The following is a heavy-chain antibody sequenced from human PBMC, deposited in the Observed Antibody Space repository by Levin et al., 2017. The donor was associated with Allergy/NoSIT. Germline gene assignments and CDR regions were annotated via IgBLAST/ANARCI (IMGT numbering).Heavy chain of an antibody. CDR1: GGTFNKNA. V-gene: IGHV1-69*01. J-gene: IGHJ6*02. CDR3: ARDHYDDDYFYYGLNV. Sequence: PGESLKISCKASGGTFNKNAFTWVRQAPGQGLEWMGEIIPMFGTPTYAPTFKGRISITADESTSTVYMELSRLRSDDTALYYCARDHYDDDYFYYGLNVWGQGTTVTVSS. CDR2: IIPMFGTP. D-gene: IGHD4-17*01.